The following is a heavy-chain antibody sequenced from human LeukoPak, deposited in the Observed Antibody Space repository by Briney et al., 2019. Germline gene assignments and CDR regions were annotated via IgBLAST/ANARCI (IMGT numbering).Heavy chain of an antibody. Sequence: SETLSLTCTVSGGSISSSSYYWGWIRQPPGKGLEWIGSIYYSGSTYYNPSLKSRVTISVDTSKNQFSLKLSSVTAADTAVYYCARALRRSGYYSMGYWGQGTLVTVSS. V-gene: IGHV4-39*01. CDR2: IYYSGST. J-gene: IGHJ4*02. CDR3: ARALRRSGYYSMGY. D-gene: IGHD3-22*01. CDR1: GGSISSSSYY.